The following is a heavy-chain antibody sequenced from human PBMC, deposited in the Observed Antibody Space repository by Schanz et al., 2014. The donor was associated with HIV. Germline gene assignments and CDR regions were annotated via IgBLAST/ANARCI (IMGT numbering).Heavy chain of an antibody. D-gene: IGHD6-19*01. CDR3: ARGNTSGLFQGGPDS. Sequence: EVQLVESGGGLVKPGGSLRLSCAASRFTFSSYAMSWVRQAPGKGLEWVSDISGSGGSTYYADSVKGRFTISRDTSKTTLSLQMSSLRSEDTAVYYCARGNTSGLFQGGPDSWGQGTLVTVSS. CDR2: ISGSGGST. V-gene: IGHV3-23*04. CDR1: RFTFSSYA. J-gene: IGHJ4*02.